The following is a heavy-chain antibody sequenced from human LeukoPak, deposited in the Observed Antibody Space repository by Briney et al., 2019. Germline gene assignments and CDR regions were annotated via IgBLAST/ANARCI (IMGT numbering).Heavy chain of an antibody. Sequence: GGSLRLSCAASGFIVSSNYMSWVRQAPGKGLEWVSIIYSDGSTYYADSVKGRFTISRDNFKNILYFDMNSLRVEDTAVYYCARGLATWILGFDPWGQGTLATVSS. CDR2: IYSDGST. V-gene: IGHV3-53*01. J-gene: IGHJ5*02. CDR1: GFIVSSNY. D-gene: IGHD5-18*01. CDR3: ARGLATWILGFDP.